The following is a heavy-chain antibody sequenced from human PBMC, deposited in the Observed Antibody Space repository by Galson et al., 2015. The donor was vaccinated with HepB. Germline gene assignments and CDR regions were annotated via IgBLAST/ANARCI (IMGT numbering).Heavy chain of an antibody. CDR1: GYTFISYS. CDR2: FSTYNGNT. V-gene: IGHV1-18*04. J-gene: IGHJ4*02. D-gene: IGHD5-24*01. Sequence: SVKVSCKASGYTFISYSIVRVRQAPGQGLERMGWFSTYNGNTNYAQNPQARVTMTRATSTTTAYMELRSLRSNDTAVYYCARDGRDGYNYNFDYWGQGTVVTVSS. CDR3: ARDGRDGYNYNFDY.